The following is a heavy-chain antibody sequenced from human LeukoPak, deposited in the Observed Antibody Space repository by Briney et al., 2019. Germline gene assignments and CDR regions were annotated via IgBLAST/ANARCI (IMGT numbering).Heavy chain of an antibody. Sequence: SGASLRLSCAASGFTFSSYAMSWVRQAPGKGLEWVSAISGSGGSTYYADSVKGRFTISRDNSKNTLYLQMNSLRAEDTAVYYCAKDQGIAVAGGFDYRGQGTLVTVSS. V-gene: IGHV3-23*01. CDR3: AKDQGIAVAGGFDY. J-gene: IGHJ4*02. CDR2: ISGSGGST. D-gene: IGHD6-19*01. CDR1: GFTFSSYA.